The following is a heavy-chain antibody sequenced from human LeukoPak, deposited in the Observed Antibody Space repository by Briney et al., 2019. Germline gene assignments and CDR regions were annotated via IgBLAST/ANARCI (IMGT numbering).Heavy chain of an antibody. J-gene: IGHJ5*02. CDR3: ARIKMTTVTTGVWFDP. CDR1: GGSISSYY. CDR2: IYTSGST. Sequence: KPSETLSLTCTVSGGSISSYYWSWIRQPAGKGLEWIGRIYTSGSTNYNPSLKSRVTMSVDTSKNQFSLKLSSVTAADTAVYYCARIKMTTVTTGVWFDPWGQGTLVTVSS. D-gene: IGHD4-17*01. V-gene: IGHV4-4*07.